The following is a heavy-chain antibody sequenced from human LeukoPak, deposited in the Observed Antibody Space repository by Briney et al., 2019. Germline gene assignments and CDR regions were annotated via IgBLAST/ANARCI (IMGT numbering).Heavy chain of an antibody. Sequence: GGSLRLSCAASGFTFSSYSMNWVRQAPGKGLEWVSYISSSSSTIYYADSVKGRFTISRDNAKNSLYLQMNSLRAEDTAVYYCARDVTSYCSGGSCYSRWFDPWGQGTLVTVSS. J-gene: IGHJ5*02. D-gene: IGHD2-15*01. V-gene: IGHV3-48*04. CDR2: ISSSSSTI. CDR3: ARDVTSYCSGGSCYSRWFDP. CDR1: GFTFSSYS.